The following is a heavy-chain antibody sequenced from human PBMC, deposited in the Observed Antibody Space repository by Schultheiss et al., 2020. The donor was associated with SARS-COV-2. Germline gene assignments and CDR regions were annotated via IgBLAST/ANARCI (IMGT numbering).Heavy chain of an antibody. J-gene: IGHJ6*02. V-gene: IGHV4-4*07. CDR1: GGSISSYY. Sequence: SETLSLTCTVSGGSISSYYWSWIRQPAGKGLEWIGRIYTSGSTNYNPSLKSRVTMSVDTSKNQFSLMLSSLTAADTAVYYCARLHYHYGMDVWGQGTTVTVSS. CDR2: IYTSGST. CDR3: ARLHYHYGMDV.